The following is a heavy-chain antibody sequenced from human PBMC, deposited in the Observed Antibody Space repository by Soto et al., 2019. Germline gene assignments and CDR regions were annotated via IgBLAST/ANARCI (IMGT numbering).Heavy chain of an antibody. CDR1: GGTFSSYA. J-gene: IGHJ4*02. D-gene: IGHD2-15*01. Sequence: QVQLVQSGAEVKKPGSSVKVSCKAPGGTFSSYAISWVRQAPEQGLEWMGGTIPIFGTANYAQKFQGRVTITADESTSAAYMELSSLRSEDTAVYYCASDYCSGGSCYSANWGQGTLVTVSS. V-gene: IGHV1-69*01. CDR3: ASDYCSGGSCYSAN. CDR2: TIPIFGTA.